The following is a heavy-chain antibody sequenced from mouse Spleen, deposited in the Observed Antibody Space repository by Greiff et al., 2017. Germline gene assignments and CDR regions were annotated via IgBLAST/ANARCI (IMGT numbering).Heavy chain of an antibody. Sequence: LQESGPGLVAPSQSLSITCTVSGFSLTSYGVHWVRQPPGKGLEWLGVIWAGGSTNYNSALMSRLSISKDNSKSQVFLKMNSLQTDDTAMYYCARESSYGSRGPFDYWGQGTTLTVSS. J-gene: IGHJ2*01. CDR1: GFSLTSYG. V-gene: IGHV2-9*02. CDR3: ARESSYGSRGPFDY. CDR2: IWAGGST. D-gene: IGHD1-1*01.